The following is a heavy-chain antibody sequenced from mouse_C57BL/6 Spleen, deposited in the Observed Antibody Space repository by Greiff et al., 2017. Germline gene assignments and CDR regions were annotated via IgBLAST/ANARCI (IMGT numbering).Heavy chain of an antibody. Sequence: VQLQQPGAELVRPGSSVKLSCKASGYTFTSYWMHWVKQRPIQGLEWIGNIDPSDSETHYNQKYKDKATLTVDKSTGTANMQLSSLTSEVSAVYYCTSGGRNDYDAFFFDYWGQGTTLTVSS. CDR2: IDPSDSET. CDR1: GYTFTSYW. J-gene: IGHJ2*01. CDR3: TSGGRNDYDAFFFDY. V-gene: IGHV1-52*01. D-gene: IGHD2-4*01.